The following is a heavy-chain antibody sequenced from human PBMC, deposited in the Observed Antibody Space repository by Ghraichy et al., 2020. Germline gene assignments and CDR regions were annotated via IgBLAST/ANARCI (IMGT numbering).Heavy chain of an antibody. V-gene: IGHV3-30*18. CDR3: AKSYADYGVDY. CDR1: GFTFRNYG. D-gene: IGHD4-17*01. CDR2: TSYHGINK. Sequence: GESLNISCEASGFTFRNYGMHWVRQAPGRGLEWVAVTSYHGINKYYADSVRGRFAISRDNSKSTLYLQMNSLRAEDTAVYYCAKSYADYGVDYWGQGTLVTVSS. J-gene: IGHJ4*02.